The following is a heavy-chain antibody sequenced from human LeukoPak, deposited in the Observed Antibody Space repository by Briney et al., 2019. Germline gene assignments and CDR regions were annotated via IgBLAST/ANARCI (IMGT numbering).Heavy chain of an antibody. CDR1: GFTFSSYS. CDR2: ISSSSSYI. D-gene: IGHD4-23*01. V-gene: IGHV3-21*01. CDR3: ARDLLGDGGNCMDY. J-gene: IGHJ4*02. Sequence: PGGSLRLSCAASGFTFSSYSMNWVRQAPGKGLEWVSSISSSSSYIYYADSVKGRFTISRDNAKNSLYLQMNSLRAEDTAVYYCARDLLGDGGNCMDYWGQGTLVTVSS.